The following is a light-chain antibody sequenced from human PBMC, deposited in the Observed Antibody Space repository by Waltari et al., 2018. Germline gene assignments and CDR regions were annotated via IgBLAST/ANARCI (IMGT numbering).Light chain of an antibody. CDR2: AAS. J-gene: IGKJ1*01. V-gene: IGKV1-39*01. CDR3: QQSFDNPPT. CDR1: QSISTY. Sequence: DIQMTQSPSSLSASVGDRVTITCRASQSISTYLNWYQQKPGKAPKLLIFAASSLQSGVPSMFSGSGSGTDFTLTISSLQPEDFATYYCQQSFDNPPTFGQGTKVEIK.